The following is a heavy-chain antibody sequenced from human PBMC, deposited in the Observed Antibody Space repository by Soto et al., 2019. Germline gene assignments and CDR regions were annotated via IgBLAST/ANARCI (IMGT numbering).Heavy chain of an antibody. CDR2: ISWDSTSI. CDR3: AKDFTTMVRLCDY. Sequence: EVQLVESGGALVQPGKSLRLSCAASGFSFADYAMHWVRQAPGKGPEWVSGISWDSTSIGYADSVKGRFTISRDNAKKSLYLQMNSLRAEDTAVYFCAKDFTTMVRLCDYWGQGTLVTVSS. V-gene: IGHV3-9*01. J-gene: IGHJ4*02. D-gene: IGHD5-18*01. CDR1: GFSFADYA.